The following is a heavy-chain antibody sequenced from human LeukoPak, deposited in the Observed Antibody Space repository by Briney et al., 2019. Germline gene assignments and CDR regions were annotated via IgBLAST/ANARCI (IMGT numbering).Heavy chain of an antibody. CDR2: IYYSGST. Sequence: PSETLSLTCTVSGGSISSYYWSWIRQPPGKGLEWIGYIYYSGSTNYNPSLKSRVTISVDTSKNQFSLKLSSVPAADTAVYYCARGAFGGVIVLSYWGQGTLVTVSS. V-gene: IGHV4-59*01. CDR1: GGSISSYY. CDR3: ARGAFGGVIVLSY. D-gene: IGHD3-16*02. J-gene: IGHJ4*02.